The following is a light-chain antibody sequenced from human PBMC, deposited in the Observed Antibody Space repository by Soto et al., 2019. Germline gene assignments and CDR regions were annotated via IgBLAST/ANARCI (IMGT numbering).Light chain of an antibody. Sequence: QSALTQPDSVSGSPGQSITISCTGTSSDVGGYKYVSWYQQHPGKAPKLMIYEVSNRPSGVSNRVSGSKSGNTASLTISGLQAEDEADYYCSSYTSSSTFVFGTGTKLTVL. CDR2: EVS. V-gene: IGLV2-14*01. CDR3: SSYTSSSTFV. J-gene: IGLJ1*01. CDR1: SSDVGGYKY.